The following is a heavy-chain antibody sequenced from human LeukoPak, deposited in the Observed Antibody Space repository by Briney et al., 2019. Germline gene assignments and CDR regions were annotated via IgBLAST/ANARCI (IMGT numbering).Heavy chain of an antibody. CDR1: GFHLGDYS. J-gene: IGHJ4*02. V-gene: IGHV3-23*01. CDR2: ISGRGGAI. CDR3: AREGDRGVLVAEDVDF. Sequence: GGSLRLSCAASGFHLGDYSMAWVRQAPGKGLEWVSVISGRGGAIFYAACVKGRFTIARDNSKNMLHLQMSSLRAEETDVYYCAREGDRGVLVAEDVDFCGQGTLVTV. D-gene: IGHD2-8*01.